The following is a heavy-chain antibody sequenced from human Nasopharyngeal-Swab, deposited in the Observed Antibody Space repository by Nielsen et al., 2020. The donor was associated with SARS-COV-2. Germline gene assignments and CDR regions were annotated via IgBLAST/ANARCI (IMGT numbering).Heavy chain of an antibody. Sequence: GSLRLSCTVSGGSISSSSYYWGWIRQPPGKGLEWIGYIYYSGSTYYNPSLESRVSMSVDTSKNHFSLKVSSVTAADTAVYYCARVPSDYGDPAGFDYWGQGILDTVSS. CDR3: ARVPSDYGDPAGFDY. J-gene: IGHJ4*02. D-gene: IGHD4-17*01. CDR1: GGSISSSSYY. CDR2: IYYSGST. V-gene: IGHV4-39*02.